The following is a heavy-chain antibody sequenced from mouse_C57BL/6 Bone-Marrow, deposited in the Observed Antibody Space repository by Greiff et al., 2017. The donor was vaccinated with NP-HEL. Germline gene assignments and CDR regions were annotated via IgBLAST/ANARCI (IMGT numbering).Heavy chain of an antibody. D-gene: IGHD1-1*01. J-gene: IGHJ1*03. CDR2: IDPEDGET. CDR3: ARLYYGSRGYWYFDV. V-gene: IGHV14-2*01. CDR1: GFNIKDYY. Sequence: VQLQQSGAELVKPGASVKLSCTASGFNIKDYYMHWVKQRPEQGLEWIGRIDPEDGETKYAPKFQGKATMTADTSSNTAYLPLSSLTSEDTAVYYCARLYYGSRGYWYFDVWGTGTTVTVSS.